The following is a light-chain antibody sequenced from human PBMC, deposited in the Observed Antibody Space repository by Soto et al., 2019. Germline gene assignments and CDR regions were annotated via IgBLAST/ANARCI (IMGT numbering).Light chain of an antibody. CDR1: SGDVGGYDY. CDR2: AVS. CDR3: SSYTSSSTLVV. Sequence: QSALTQPASVSGSPGQSITISCTGTSGDVGGYDYVSWYQQHPGKAPKLMIYAVSNRPSGVSNRFSGSKSGNTASLTISGLQAEDEADYYCSSYTSSSTLVVFGGGTKVTVL. V-gene: IGLV2-14*01. J-gene: IGLJ2*01.